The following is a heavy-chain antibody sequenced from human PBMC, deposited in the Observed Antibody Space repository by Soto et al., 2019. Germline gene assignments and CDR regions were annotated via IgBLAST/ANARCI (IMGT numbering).Heavy chain of an antibody. V-gene: IGHV3-30*18. J-gene: IGHJ4*02. CDR1: GFTFSSYR. CDR3: AKASGYSYGSDFDY. CDR2: ISYDGSNK. D-gene: IGHD5-18*01. Sequence: GGALRLSCAASGFTFSSYRMHWVRQAPGKGLEWVAVISYDGSNKYYADSVKGRFTISRDSSKNTLNLQMNSLRAEDTAVYYCAKASGYSYGSDFDYWGQGTLVTVSS.